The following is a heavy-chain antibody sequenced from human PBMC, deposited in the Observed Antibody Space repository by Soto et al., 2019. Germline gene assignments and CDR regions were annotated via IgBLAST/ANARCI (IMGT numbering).Heavy chain of an antibody. V-gene: IGHV1-46*01. CDR3: ARRDCFSSSCYFKY. Sequence: QVSLVQSGAEVKKPGASVKVSCKASGYTFTSYYVHWVRQAPGQGLEWMGIINPSGATTTCAQNFQGRVAMTRDTSTSTVYMELSSLRSEDTAVYYCARRDCFSSSCYFKYWGQGTLVTVSS. CDR2: INPSGATT. J-gene: IGHJ4*02. D-gene: IGHD2-2*01. CDR1: GYTFTSYY.